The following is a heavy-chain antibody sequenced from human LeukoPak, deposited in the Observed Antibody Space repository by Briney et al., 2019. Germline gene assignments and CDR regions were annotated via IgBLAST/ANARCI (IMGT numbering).Heavy chain of an antibody. Sequence: SVKVSCKASGGTFSSYAISWVRQAPGQGLEWMGGIIPIFGTANYAQKFQGRVTITADKSTSTAYMELSSLRSEDTAVYYCARNPGYSSSWYGRYYFDYWGQGTLVTVSS. D-gene: IGHD6-13*01. CDR2: IIPIFGTA. CDR1: GGTFSSYA. J-gene: IGHJ4*02. V-gene: IGHV1-69*06. CDR3: ARNPGYSSSWYGRYYFDY.